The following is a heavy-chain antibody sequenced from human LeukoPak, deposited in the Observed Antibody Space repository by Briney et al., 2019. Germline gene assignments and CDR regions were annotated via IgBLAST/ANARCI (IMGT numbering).Heavy chain of an antibody. Sequence: GGSLRLSCTASGFTFGDHAMSWVRQAPGKGLEWVGFIRSKAYGGTTEYAASVKGRFTISRDDSKSIAYLQMNSLKTEDTAVYYCTRANYYGSGAQGYWGQGTLVTVSS. CDR3: TRANYYGSGAQGY. V-gene: IGHV3-49*04. CDR2: IRSKAYGGTT. D-gene: IGHD3-10*01. J-gene: IGHJ4*02. CDR1: GFTFGDHA.